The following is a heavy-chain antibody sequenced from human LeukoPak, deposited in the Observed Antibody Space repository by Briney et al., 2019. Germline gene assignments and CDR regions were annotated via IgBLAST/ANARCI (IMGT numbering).Heavy chain of an antibody. J-gene: IGHJ4*02. Sequence: SETLSLTCSVSGGSVDSDYYYWAWIRQPPGKGLEWIGSIYYSGNTYYNPSLKSRVTMSVYRSESQFSLKLSSVTAADTAVYYCARHLKQQPHDYWGQGTLVTVSS. CDR3: ARHLKQQPHDY. V-gene: IGHV4-39*01. D-gene: IGHD6-13*01. CDR2: IYYSGNT. CDR1: GGSVDSDYYY.